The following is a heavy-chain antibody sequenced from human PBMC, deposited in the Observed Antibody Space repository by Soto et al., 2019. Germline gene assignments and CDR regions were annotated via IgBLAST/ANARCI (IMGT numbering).Heavy chain of an antibody. V-gene: IGHV1-69*01. CDR2: IIPLWGST. CDR1: GGTLSSFA. CDR3: ARDSSSWYFFDY. Sequence: QVQLVQSGAEVKKPGSSVKVSCKASGGTLSSFAISWVRQAPGQRLEWIGGIIPLWGSTSYAQKFQGRVTITADESTNTAYMELNGLRSEDTAVYYCARDSSSWYFFDYWGQGTLVTVSS. D-gene: IGHD6-13*01. J-gene: IGHJ4*02.